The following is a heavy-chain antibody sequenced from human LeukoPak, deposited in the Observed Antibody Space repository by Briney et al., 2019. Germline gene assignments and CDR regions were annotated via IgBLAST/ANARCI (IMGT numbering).Heavy chain of an antibody. V-gene: IGHV4-39*07. J-gene: IGHJ5*02. Sequence: SETLSLTCTVSGGSISSSSYYWGWIRQPPGKGLEWIGSIYYSGSTYYNPSLKSRATISVDTSKNQFSLKLSSVTAADTAVYHCARAAVPGSPNWFDPWGQGTLVTVSS. CDR3: ARAAVPGSPNWFDP. CDR1: GGSISSSSYY. CDR2: IYYSGST. D-gene: IGHD6-19*01.